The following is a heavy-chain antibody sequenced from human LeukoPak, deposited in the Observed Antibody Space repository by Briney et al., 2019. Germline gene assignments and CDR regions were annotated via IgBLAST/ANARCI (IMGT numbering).Heavy chain of an antibody. V-gene: IGHV3-30-3*01. Sequence: PGGSLRLSCAASGFTFSGYTMHWVRQAPGKGLEWVAVISYDGSNKYYADSVKGRFTISRDNSKNTLYLQMNSLRAEDTAVYYCAKEPSSSWYDRNWFDPWGQGTLVTVSS. CDR2: ISYDGSNK. CDR3: AKEPSSSWYDRNWFDP. J-gene: IGHJ5*02. CDR1: GFTFSGYT. D-gene: IGHD6-13*01.